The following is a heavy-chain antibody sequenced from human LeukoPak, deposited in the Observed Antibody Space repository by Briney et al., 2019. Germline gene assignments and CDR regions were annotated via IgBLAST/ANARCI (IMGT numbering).Heavy chain of an antibody. V-gene: IGHV3-48*03. J-gene: IGHJ5*02. CDR1: GFTFSSFE. D-gene: IGHD1-26*01. Sequence: GGSLRLSCVASGFTFSSFEMTWVRQAPGKGLEWVSYISTSGSTIYYADSVKGRFTMSRDNAKNSLYLQMNSLRDDDMALYYCARGNSGSYSQDWFDPWGQGTLVTVSS. CDR3: ARGNSGSYSQDWFDP. CDR2: ISTSGSTI.